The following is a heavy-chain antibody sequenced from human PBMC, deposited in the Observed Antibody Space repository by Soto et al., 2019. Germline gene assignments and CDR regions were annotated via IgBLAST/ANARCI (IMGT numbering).Heavy chain of an antibody. J-gene: IGHJ4*02. D-gene: IGHD3-16*01. V-gene: IGHV4-31*03. CDR2: IYYSWST. Sequence: SETLSLTCTVSGGSISSGGYYWSWIRQHPGKGLEWIGYIYYSWSTYYNPSLKSRVTISVDTSKNQFSLRLSSVTAADTAVYFCATRGGTWHYYFDYWGQGSLVTVSS. CDR1: GGSISSGGYY. CDR3: ATRGGTWHYYFDY.